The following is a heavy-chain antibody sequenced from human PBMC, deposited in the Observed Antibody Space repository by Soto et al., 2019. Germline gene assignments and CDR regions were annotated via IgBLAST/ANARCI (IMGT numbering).Heavy chain of an antibody. D-gene: IGHD2-21*02. V-gene: IGHV1-46*01. CDR1: GYTFTSYY. Sequence: QVQLVQSGAEVKKPGASVKVSCKASGYTFTSYYMHWVRQAPGQGLEWMGIINPSGGSTSYAQKFQGRVTMTSDTSTSTDYMELSTLRSEDTAVYYCASRCGGDCYGLGYWGQGTLVTVSS. J-gene: IGHJ4*02. CDR3: ASRCGGDCYGLGY. CDR2: INPSGGST.